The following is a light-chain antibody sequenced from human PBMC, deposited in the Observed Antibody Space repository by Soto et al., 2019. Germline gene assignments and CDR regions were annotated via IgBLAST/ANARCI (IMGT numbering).Light chain of an antibody. J-gene: IGLJ1*01. V-gene: IGLV2-14*03. Sequence: QSVLTQPASVSGSPGQSITISCAGTISDVGGYNYVSWYQQHPGKAPKLIIYDVSDRPSGVSNRFSGSRSGNTASLTISGLQAEDEAEYYCSSYPNSLFVFGTGTKLTVL. CDR3: SSYPNSLFV. CDR2: DVS. CDR1: ISDVGGYNY.